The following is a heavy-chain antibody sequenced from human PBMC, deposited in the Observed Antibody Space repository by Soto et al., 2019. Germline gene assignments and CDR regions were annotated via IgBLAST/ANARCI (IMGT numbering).Heavy chain of an antibody. V-gene: IGHV1-2*02. D-gene: IGHD2-21*02. CDR1: GHSFTVYY. CDR2: VNPNTGGT. J-gene: IGHJ4*02. CDR3: ARQLAYCAGDCYTEPIDY. Sequence: QAQLVQSGAEVTKPGASVKVSCEASGHSFTVYYIHWVRQAPGQGLEWMGWVNPNTGGTKYAQKFQGTVTMTRDTSITTAYLELSRLRSDDTAVYYCARQLAYCAGDCYTEPIDYWGQGTLVTVSS.